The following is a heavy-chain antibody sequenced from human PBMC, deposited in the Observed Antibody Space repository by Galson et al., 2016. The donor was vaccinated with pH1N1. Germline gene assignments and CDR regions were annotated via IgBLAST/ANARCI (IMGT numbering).Heavy chain of an antibody. Sequence: SVKVSCKASGGTFPNYAIAWVRQAPGQGLEWMGGIIPIFGTTNYAQKFLGRVTITADKSTSAVYMELNSLRPEDTAVYYCARESSGSDFWGQGTLVTVSS. D-gene: IGHD3-10*01. CDR2: IIPIFGTT. CDR1: GGTFPNYA. CDR3: ARESSGSDF. V-gene: IGHV1-69*06. J-gene: IGHJ4*02.